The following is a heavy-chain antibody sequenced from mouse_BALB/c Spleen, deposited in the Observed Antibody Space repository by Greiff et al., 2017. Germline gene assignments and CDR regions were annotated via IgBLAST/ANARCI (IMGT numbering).Heavy chain of an antibody. CDR1: GFTFSSFG. J-gene: IGHJ3*01. CDR2: ISSGSSTI. V-gene: IGHV5-17*02. D-gene: IGHD2-2*01. CDR3: ARSRGYEAWFAY. Sequence: EVQLVESGGGLVQPGGSRTLSCAASGFTFSSFGMHWVRQAPEKGLEWVAYISSGSSTIYYADTVKGRFTISRDNPKNTLFLQMTSLRSEDTAMYYCARSRGYEAWFAYWGQGTLVTVSA.